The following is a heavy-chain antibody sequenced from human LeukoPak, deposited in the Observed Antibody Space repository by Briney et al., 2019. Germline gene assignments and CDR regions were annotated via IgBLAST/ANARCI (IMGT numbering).Heavy chain of an antibody. CDR3: ARQNTYYDSSAYFGY. V-gene: IGHV4-59*08. CDR2: IYHSGST. Sequence: SETLSLTCTVSGGSISSYYWSWIRQPPGKGLEWIGYIYHSGSTNYNPSLKSRVIISVDTSKSQFSLKLSSVTAADTAVYYCARQNTYYDSSAYFGYWGQGTLVTVSP. D-gene: IGHD3-22*01. CDR1: GGSISSYY. J-gene: IGHJ4*02.